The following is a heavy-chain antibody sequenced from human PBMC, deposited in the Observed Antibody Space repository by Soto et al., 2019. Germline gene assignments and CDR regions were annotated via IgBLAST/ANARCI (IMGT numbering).Heavy chain of an antibody. CDR2: ISGSGGST. CDR3: AKGPRAPPPHDYGMDV. Sequence: EVQLLESGGGLVQPGGSLRLSCAASGFTFSSYVMNWVRQPPGKGLEWVSGISGSGGSTYYADSVKSRFTISRDNSKNTLYLQMNSLGAEDTAVYYCAKGPRAPPPHDYGMDVWGQGTTVTVSS. CDR1: GFTFSSYV. V-gene: IGHV3-23*01. J-gene: IGHJ6*02.